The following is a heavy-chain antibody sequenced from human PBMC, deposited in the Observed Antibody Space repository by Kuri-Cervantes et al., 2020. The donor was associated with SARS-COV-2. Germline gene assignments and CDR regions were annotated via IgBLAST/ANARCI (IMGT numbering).Heavy chain of an antibody. V-gene: IGHV4-34*01. J-gene: IGHJ4*02. CDR1: GGSFSGYY. D-gene: IGHD2-15*01. CDR3: ARGEAYCSGGSCYSPSFDY. CDR2: INHSGST. Sequence: PSETLSLTCAVYGGSFSGYYWSWIRQPPGKGLEWIGEINHSGSTNYNPSLKSRVTVSVDTSKNQFSLKLSSVTAADTAVYYCARGEAYCSGGSCYSPSFDYWGQGTLVTVSS.